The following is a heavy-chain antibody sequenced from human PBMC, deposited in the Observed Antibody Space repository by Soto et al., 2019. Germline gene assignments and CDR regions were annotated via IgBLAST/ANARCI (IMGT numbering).Heavy chain of an antibody. CDR1: GFTFSSYA. Sequence: EVQLLESGGGLVQPGGSLRLSCAASGFTFSSYAMSWVRQAPGKGLEWVSAISGSGGSTYYADSVKGRFTISRDNSKNTLYLQMNSLRAEDTAVYYCAKVGMTTVTSPGGRYYWGQGTLVTVSS. CDR2: ISGSGGST. CDR3: AKVGMTTVTSPGGRYY. D-gene: IGHD4-4*01. J-gene: IGHJ4*02. V-gene: IGHV3-23*01.